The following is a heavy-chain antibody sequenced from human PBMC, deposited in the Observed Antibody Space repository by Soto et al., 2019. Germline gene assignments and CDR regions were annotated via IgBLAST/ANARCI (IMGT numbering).Heavy chain of an antibody. CDR1: GYTFTSYY. J-gene: IGHJ5*02. D-gene: IGHD2-2*01. V-gene: IGHV1-46*01. CDR2: INPSGGST. CDR3: ARDGGYCISTSCYASDP. Sequence: ASVKVSCKASGYTFTSYYMHWVRQAPGQGLEWMGIINPSGGSTSYAQKFQGRVTMTRDTSTSTVYMELSSLRSEDTAVYYCARDGGYCISTSCYASDPWGQGTLVTVSS.